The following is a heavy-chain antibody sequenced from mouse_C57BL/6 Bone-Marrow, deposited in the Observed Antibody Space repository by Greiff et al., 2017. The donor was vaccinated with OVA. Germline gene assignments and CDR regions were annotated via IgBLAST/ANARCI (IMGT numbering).Heavy chain of an antibody. Sequence: EVKLMESGPGLVKPSQSLSLTCSVTGYSITSGYYWNWIRQFPGNKLEWMGYLSYDGSNNYNPSLKNRISITRDTSKNQFFLKLNSVTTEDTATYYCARGDYYGSGYWGQGTTLTVSS. J-gene: IGHJ2*01. CDR3: ARGDYYGSGY. V-gene: IGHV3-6*01. CDR1: GYSITSGYY. CDR2: LSYDGSN. D-gene: IGHD1-1*01.